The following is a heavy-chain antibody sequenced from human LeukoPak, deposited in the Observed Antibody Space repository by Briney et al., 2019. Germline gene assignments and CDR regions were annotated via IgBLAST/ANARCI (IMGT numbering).Heavy chain of an antibody. D-gene: IGHD4/OR15-4a*01. CDR1: GGSISSYY. CDR2: IYYSGST. V-gene: IGHV4-59*01. CDR3: ARGLTSSVAFDI. Sequence: SETLSLTCTVSGGSISSYYWSWIRQPPGKGLEWIGYIYYSGSTNYNPSLKSRVTISVDTSKNQFSLKLSSVTAADTAVYYCARGLTSSVAFDIWGQGTMVTVSS. J-gene: IGHJ3*02.